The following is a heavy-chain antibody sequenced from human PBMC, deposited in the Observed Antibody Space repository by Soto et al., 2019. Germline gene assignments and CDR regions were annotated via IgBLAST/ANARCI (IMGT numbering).Heavy chain of an antibody. V-gene: IGHV4-59*01. J-gene: IGHJ6*04. D-gene: IGHD2-2*01. CDR2: IYYSGST. CDR1: GGSISSYY. Sequence: SETLSLTCTVSGGSISSYYWSWIRQPPGKGLEWIGYIYYSGSTNYNPSLKSRVTISVDTSKNQFSLKLSSVTAADTAGYYCARAATVDCSSASCLLPAVWGKGTTVTVSS. CDR3: ARAATVDCSSASCLLPAV.